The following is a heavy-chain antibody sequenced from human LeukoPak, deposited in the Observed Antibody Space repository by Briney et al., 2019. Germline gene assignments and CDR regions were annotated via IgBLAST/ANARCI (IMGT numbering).Heavy chain of an antibody. J-gene: IGHJ4*02. V-gene: IGHV3-74*01. CDR3: IRGPTYFDS. CDR2: INSAGSGT. CDR1: GFTFSSHW. Sequence: GGSLRLSCAASGFTFSSHWMHWVRQVPGKGLVWVSRINSAGSGTSYGDSVKGRFTISRDNAKGTLYLQMHSLRVEDTAIYYCIRGPTYFDSWGQGTLVTVSS.